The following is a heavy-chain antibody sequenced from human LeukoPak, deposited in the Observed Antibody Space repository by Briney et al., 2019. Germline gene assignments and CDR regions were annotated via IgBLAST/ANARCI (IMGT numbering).Heavy chain of an antibody. D-gene: IGHD6-19*01. CDR3: ATSPGIAVAGVGNWFDP. Sequence: ASVKVSCKASGGTFSSYAISWVRQAPGQGLEWMRGIIPIFGTANYAQKFQGRVTITADESTSTAYMELSSLRSEDTAVYYCATSPGIAVAGVGNWFDPWGPGTLVTVSS. J-gene: IGHJ5*02. CDR1: GGTFSSYA. CDR2: IIPIFGTA. V-gene: IGHV1-69*13.